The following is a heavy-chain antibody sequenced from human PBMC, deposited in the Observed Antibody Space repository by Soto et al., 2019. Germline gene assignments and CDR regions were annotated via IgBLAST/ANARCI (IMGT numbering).Heavy chain of an antibody. J-gene: IGHJ4*02. D-gene: IGHD3-16*01. Sequence: SETLSLTCSVSGGSISSYYWSWIRQPPGKGLEWIGYIYYSGSTNYNPSLKSRVTISVDTSKNQFSLKLSSVTAADTAVYYCARRYGGNFDYWGQGTLVT. CDR2: IYYSGST. V-gene: IGHV4-59*01. CDR3: ARRYGGNFDY. CDR1: GGSISSYY.